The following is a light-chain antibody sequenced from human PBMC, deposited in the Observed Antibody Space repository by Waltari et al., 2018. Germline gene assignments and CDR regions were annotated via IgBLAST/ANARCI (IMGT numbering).Light chain of an antibody. J-gene: IGKJ5*01. CDR3: QQRSNWPPIT. CDR1: QSVSSS. CDR2: DAS. V-gene: IGKV3-11*01. Sequence: EIVLTQSPATLSLSPGARATLSCRASQSVSSSLAWYQQKPGQAPRLLIYDASNRATGIPARFSGSGSGTDFILTISSLEPEDFAVYYCQQRSNWPPITFGQGTRLEIK.